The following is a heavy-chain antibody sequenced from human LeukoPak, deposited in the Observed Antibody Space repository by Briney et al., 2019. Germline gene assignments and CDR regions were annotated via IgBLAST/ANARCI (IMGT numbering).Heavy chain of an antibody. CDR3: ARGTTMVRGVYLDY. D-gene: IGHD3-10*01. CDR1: GFTFSSYG. J-gene: IGHJ4*02. V-gene: IGHV3-30*02. Sequence: PGGSLRLSCAASGFTFSSYGMHWVRQAPGKGLEWVAFIRYDGSNKYYADSVKGRFTISRDNSKNTLYLQMNSLRAEDTAVYYCARGTTMVRGVYLDYWGQGTLVTVSS. CDR2: IRYDGSNK.